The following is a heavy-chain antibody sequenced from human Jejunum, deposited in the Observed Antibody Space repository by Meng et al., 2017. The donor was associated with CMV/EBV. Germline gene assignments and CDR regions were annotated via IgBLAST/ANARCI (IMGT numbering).Heavy chain of an antibody. CDR2: ISSDGGNE. V-gene: IGHV3-33*01. CDR1: GFTFSSYG. J-gene: IGHJ4*02. Sequence: LACAASGFTFSSYGMHWGRQAPGKGLECVALISSDGGNEDYADSVKGRFTISRDNFRHTVDLQMNSLRVEDTAVYYCGTDWARGNSYYLTHWGQGTLVTV. D-gene: IGHD4-23*01. CDR3: GTDWARGNSYYLTH.